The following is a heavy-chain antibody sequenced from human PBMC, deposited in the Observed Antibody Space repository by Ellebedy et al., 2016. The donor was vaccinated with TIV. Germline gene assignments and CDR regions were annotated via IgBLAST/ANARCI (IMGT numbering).Heavy chain of an antibody. CDR2: IGTAGDT. V-gene: IGHV3-13*01. J-gene: IGHJ3*02. CDR3: ARDMGYDILTGPNAFDI. D-gene: IGHD3-9*01. Sequence: GGSLRLSXAASGFTFSSYDMHWVRQATGKGLEWVSAIGTAGDTYYPGSVKGRFTISRENAKNSLYLQMNSLRAGDTAVYYCARDMGYDILTGPNAFDIWGQGTMVTVSS. CDR1: GFTFSSYD.